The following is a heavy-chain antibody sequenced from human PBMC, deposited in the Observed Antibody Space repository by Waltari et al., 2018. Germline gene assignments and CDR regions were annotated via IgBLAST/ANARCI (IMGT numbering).Heavy chain of an antibody. J-gene: IGHJ4*02. CDR2: INHSGST. CDR1: GGSFSGYS. V-gene: IGHV4-34*01. D-gene: IGHD3-3*01. CDR3: ARGRSGIFGVVITRREFDY. Sequence: QVQLQQWGAGLLKPSETLSLTCTVYGGSFSGYSWRWIRQPPGKGLEWIGEINHSGSTNYHPSLKSRVTISVDTSKNQFSLKLSSVTAADTALYYCARGRSGIFGVVITRREFDYWGQGTLVTVSS.